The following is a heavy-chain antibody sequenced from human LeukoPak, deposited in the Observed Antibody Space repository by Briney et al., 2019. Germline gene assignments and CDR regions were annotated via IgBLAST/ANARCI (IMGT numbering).Heavy chain of an antibody. V-gene: IGHV3-74*01. CDR3: ARSAYFNSRGYYYDY. D-gene: IGHD3-22*01. J-gene: IGHJ4*02. CDR2: IDSGGSTT. CDR1: GFTFSNYW. Sequence: PGGSLRLSCAASGFTFSNYWIHWVRQPPGKGLVWVSRIDSGGSTTTYADSVKGRFTISRDNAKNTLYLQMNSLRAEDTAVYYCARSAYFNSRGYYYDYWGQGTLVTVSS.